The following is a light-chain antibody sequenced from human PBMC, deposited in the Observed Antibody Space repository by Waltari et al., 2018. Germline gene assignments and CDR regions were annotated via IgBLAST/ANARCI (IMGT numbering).Light chain of an antibody. Sequence: QSALTQPRSVSGSPGQSVTLPCTGTSRDVGASKYASWYQHHPGKAPKLILFEVTKRPSGVPDRFSGSKSGDTASLTISGLEASDESDYFCCSYAGDSSYVFGTGTTVSVL. CDR1: SRDVGASKY. J-gene: IGLJ1*01. CDR3: CSYAGDSSYV. V-gene: IGLV2-11*01. CDR2: EVT.